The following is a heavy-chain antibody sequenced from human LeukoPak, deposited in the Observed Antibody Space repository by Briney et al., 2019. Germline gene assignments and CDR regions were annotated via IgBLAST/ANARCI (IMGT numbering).Heavy chain of an antibody. J-gene: IGHJ3*02. CDR3: ATHSSGYDSGNDAFDI. D-gene: IGHD3-22*01. CDR2: IYYSGST. Sequence: SQTLSLTCTVSGGSISSGDYYWSWIRQPPGKGPEWIGYIYYSGSTYYNPSLKSRVTISVDTSKNRFSLKLSSVTAADTAVYYCATHSSGYDSGNDAFDIWGQGTMVTVSS. V-gene: IGHV4-30-4*08. CDR1: GGSISSGDYY.